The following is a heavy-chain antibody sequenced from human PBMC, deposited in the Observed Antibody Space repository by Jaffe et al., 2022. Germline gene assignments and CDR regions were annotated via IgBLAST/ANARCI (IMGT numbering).Heavy chain of an antibody. CDR3: ARAPRRGALHLDV. V-gene: IGHV4-38-2*01. CDR2: IYHSGST. CDR1: GYSISSGYY. Sequence: QVQLQESGPGLVKPSETLSLTCAVSGYSISSGYYWGWIRQPPGKGLEWIGSIYHSGSTYYNPSLKSRVTISVDTSKNQFSLKLSSVTAADTAVYYCARAPRRGALHLDVWGKGTTVTVSS. J-gene: IGHJ6*04.